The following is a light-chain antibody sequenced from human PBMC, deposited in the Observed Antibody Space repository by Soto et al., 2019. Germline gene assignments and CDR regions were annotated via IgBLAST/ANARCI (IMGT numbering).Light chain of an antibody. V-gene: IGLV2-14*03. CDR3: TSWTTSTTMI. Sequence: QSALTQPASVSGSPGQSITISCTGTSSDIGAYNFVSWYQQHPGKAPKLMLYDVNIRPSGVSNRFSGSKSGNTASLTTSGLQAEDEDDYYCTSWTTSTTMIFGGGTKLTV. CDR1: SSDIGAYNF. J-gene: IGLJ2*01. CDR2: DVN.